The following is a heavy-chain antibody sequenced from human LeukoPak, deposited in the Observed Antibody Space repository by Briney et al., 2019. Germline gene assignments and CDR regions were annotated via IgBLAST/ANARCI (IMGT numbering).Heavy chain of an antibody. CDR3: ARDGLTASAMVKTVPYYYYGMDV. V-gene: IGHV1-46*01. J-gene: IGHJ6*02. CDR1: GYTFTSYF. Sequence: GASVKVSCKTSGYTFTSYFIHWVRQAPGQGLEWIGIINPTGGITTYAQKFQGRVTMTRDMSTSTVYMEPSGLTSEDTAVYYCARDGLTASAMVKTVPYYYYGMDVWGQGTTVTVSS. D-gene: IGHD5-18*01. CDR2: INPTGGIT.